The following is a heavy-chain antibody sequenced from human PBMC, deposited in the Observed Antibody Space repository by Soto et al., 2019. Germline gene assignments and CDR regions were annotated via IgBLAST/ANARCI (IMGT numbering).Heavy chain of an antibody. CDR2: ISPYNGNT. CDR3: AREGGVWGSFRYFDY. J-gene: IGHJ4*02. CDR1: GYTFTSYV. V-gene: IGHV1-18*04. Sequence: QVHLVQSGVEVQKPGASVKVSCKASGYTFTSYVINWLRQAPGQGLEWMGWISPYNGNTNYGQKLQGRVTMTTDTSTSIAYMELRSLRSDDTAVYYCAREGGVWGSFRYFDYWGQGTLVTVSS. D-gene: IGHD3-16*02.